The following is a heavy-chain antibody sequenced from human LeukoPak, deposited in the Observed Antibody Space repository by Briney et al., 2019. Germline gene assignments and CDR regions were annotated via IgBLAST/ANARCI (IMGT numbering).Heavy chain of an antibody. J-gene: IGHJ6*02. Sequence: PGGSLRLSYAASGFTFEDYAMHGVREAPGKGLERVSAISGSGGSTYYADSVKGRFTISRDNSKDTLYLQMNSLRAEDTALYYCAKYGSGTTTDGMDVWGQGTTVIVSS. D-gene: IGHD3-10*01. CDR2: ISGSGGST. CDR3: AKYGSGTTTDGMDV. V-gene: IGHV3-23*01. CDR1: GFTFEDYA.